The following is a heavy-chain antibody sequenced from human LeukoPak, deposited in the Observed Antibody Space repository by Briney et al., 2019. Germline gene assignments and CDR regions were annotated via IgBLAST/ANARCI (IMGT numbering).Heavy chain of an antibody. J-gene: IGHJ4*02. CDR3: AKDLVVVAATCFDY. V-gene: IGHV3-30*02. CDR1: GFTFSSYG. Sequence: PGGSLRLSCAASGFTFSSYGMHWVRQAPGKGLEWVAFIRYDGSNKYYADSVKGRFTISRDNSKNTLYLQMNSLRAEDTAVYYCAKDLVVVAATCFDYWGQGTLVTVSS. D-gene: IGHD2-15*01. CDR2: IRYDGSNK.